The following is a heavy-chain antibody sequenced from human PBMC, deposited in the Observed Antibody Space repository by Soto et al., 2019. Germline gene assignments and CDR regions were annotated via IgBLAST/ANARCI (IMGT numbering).Heavy chain of an antibody. D-gene: IGHD6-25*01. V-gene: IGHV3-7*05. J-gene: IGHJ3*02. CDR2: IRKDGSQR. CDR1: EFAFSSYW. CDR3: ARDVSPGSSGLYFDAFDI. Sequence: EVQLVESGGGLVQPGGSLTLSCAASEFAFSSYWMTWVRQAPGKGLEWVANIRKDGSQRSYLDSVRGRFTISRDNSKNSLYLHMNILRAEDMALYFCARDVSPGSSGLYFDAFDIWRQGTMVTVSS.